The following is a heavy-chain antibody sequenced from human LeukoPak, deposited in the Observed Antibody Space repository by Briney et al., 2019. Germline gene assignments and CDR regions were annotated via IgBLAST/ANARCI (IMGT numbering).Heavy chain of an antibody. V-gene: IGHV1-2*02. Sequence: GASVKVSCKASGYTFTGYYMHWVRQAPGQGLEWMGWLNPNSGGTNYAQKFQGRVTMTRDTSISTASMELSRLTSDDTAVYYCARGAVSGSYYFDYWGQGTLVTVSS. J-gene: IGHJ4*02. CDR3: ARGAVSGSYYFDY. CDR2: LNPNSGGT. D-gene: IGHD1-26*01. CDR1: GYTFTGYY.